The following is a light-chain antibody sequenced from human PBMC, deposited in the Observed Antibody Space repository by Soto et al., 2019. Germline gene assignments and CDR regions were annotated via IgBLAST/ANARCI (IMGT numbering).Light chain of an antibody. CDR2: LGS. Sequence: DIVMTQSPLSLSVTPGEPASISWRSNQSLLHGNGYNYLDWYLQKPGQSPQLLIYLGSNRASGVPDRFSGSGSGTDFTLSISTVEAGDVGVYYCMQALQAPITFGQGTRLEIK. CDR3: MQALQAPIT. V-gene: IGKV2-28*01. CDR1: QSLLHGNGYNY. J-gene: IGKJ5*01.